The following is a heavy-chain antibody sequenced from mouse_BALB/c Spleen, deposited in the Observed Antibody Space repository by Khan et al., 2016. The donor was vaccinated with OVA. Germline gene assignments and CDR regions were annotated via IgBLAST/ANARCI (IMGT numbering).Heavy chain of an antibody. CDR2: ISYGGST. J-gene: IGHJ4*01. V-gene: IGHV3-2*02. D-gene: IGHD1-1*01. CDR3: ARKNYYGYAMDY. CDR1: GYSITSYYA. Sequence: VQLKESGPGLVKPSQSLSLSCTVTGYSITSYYAWDWIRQFPGNKLEWMGYISYGGSTSYNPSLKSRISITRDTSKNQFFLQLNSVTTEDTATYYCARKNYYGYAMDYWGQGTSVTVSS.